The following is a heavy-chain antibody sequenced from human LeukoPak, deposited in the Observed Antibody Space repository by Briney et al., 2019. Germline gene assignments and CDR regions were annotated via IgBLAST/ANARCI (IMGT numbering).Heavy chain of an antibody. D-gene: IGHD3-10*01. CDR2: IYSGGST. J-gene: IGHJ3*02. CDR3: ARENYYGSGSYYGPVNPNAFDI. CDR1: GFTVSSNY. V-gene: IGHV3-66*01. Sequence: GGSLRLSFAASGFTVSSNYMSWVRQAPGKGLEWVSVIYSGGSTYYADSVKGRFTISRDNSKNTLYLQMNSLRAEDTAVYYCARENYYGSGSYYGPVNPNAFDIWGQGTMVTVSS.